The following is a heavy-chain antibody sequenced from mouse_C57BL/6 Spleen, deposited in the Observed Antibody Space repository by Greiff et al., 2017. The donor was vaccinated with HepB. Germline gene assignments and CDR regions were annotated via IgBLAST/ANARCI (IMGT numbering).Heavy chain of an antibody. CDR1: GFSLTSYG. J-gene: IGHJ3*01. CDR2: IWSDGST. V-gene: IGHV2-6*03. D-gene: IGHD2-4*01. Sequence: VQLQESGPGLVAPSQSLSITCTVSGFSLTSYGVHWVRQPPGKGLEWLVVIWSDGSTTYNSALKSRLSISKDNSKSQVFLKMNSLQTDDTAMYYCAREEYDYDGGPWFAYWGQGTLVTVSA. CDR3: AREEYDYDGGPWFAY.